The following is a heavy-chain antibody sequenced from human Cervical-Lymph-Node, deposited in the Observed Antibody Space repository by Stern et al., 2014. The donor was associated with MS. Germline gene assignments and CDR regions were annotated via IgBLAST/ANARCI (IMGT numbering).Heavy chain of an antibody. CDR2: ISDNGKNI. CDR1: GFTFSNYS. CDR3: AREMDV. J-gene: IGHJ6*02. Sequence: EMQLVESGGGLVQPGGSLRLSCAASGFTFSNYSITWVRQTPGKGLEWVSYISDNGKNIYYADSVRGRFTISRDQSKNSVYLHMNSLRDEDTAVYYCAREMDVWGQGTTVTVSS. V-gene: IGHV3-48*02.